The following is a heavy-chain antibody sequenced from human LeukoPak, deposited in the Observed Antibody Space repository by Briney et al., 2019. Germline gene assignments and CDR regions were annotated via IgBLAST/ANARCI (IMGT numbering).Heavy chain of an antibody. Sequence: GGSLRLSCAASGFPFNSYSMHWVRQAPGKGLESVSAIISNGGSTYYANSVKGRFTISRDNSKNWLYLQMGSLRAEDMAVYYCARVRVGATISDFYYYYMDVWGKGTTVTVSS. V-gene: IGHV3-64*01. J-gene: IGHJ6*03. CDR3: ARVRVGATISDFYYYYMDV. CDR1: GFPFNSYS. CDR2: IISNGGST. D-gene: IGHD1-26*01.